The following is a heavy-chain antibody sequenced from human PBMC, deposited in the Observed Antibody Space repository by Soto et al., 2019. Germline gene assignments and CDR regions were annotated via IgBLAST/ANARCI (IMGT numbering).Heavy chain of an antibody. D-gene: IGHD2-2*01. CDR3: ARGLAQPLGY. V-gene: IGHV1-18*01. Sequence: GASVKVSCKASGYTFTSYGISWVRQAPGQGLEWMGWISADNGDTNYAQKFQGRVTMTTDTSTSTVYMELRSLINDDTAVYYCARGLAQPLGYWGQGTLVTVSS. J-gene: IGHJ4*02. CDR2: ISADNGDT. CDR1: GYTFTSYG.